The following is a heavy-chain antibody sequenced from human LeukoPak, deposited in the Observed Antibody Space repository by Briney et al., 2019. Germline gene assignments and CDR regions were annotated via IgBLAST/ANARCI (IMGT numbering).Heavy chain of an antibody. Sequence: SETLSLTCTVSGYSISSGYYWGWIRQPPGKGLEWIGSIYHSGSTYYNPSLKSRVTTSVDTSKNQFSLKLSSVTAADTAVYYCARGYCSSTSCYRAYWGQGTLVTVSS. CDR1: GYSISSGYY. V-gene: IGHV4-38-2*02. J-gene: IGHJ4*02. CDR2: IYHSGST. CDR3: ARGYCSSTSCYRAY. D-gene: IGHD2-2*01.